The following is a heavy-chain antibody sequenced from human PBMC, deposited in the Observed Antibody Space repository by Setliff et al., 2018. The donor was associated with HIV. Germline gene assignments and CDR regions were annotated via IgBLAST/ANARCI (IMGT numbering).Heavy chain of an antibody. CDR2: MNPNSDKT. V-gene: IGHV1-8*01. D-gene: IGHD1-20*01. CDR1: GYTFTAYT. CDR3: ARGVGNWNGIHHYYMDF. J-gene: IGHJ6*03. Sequence: ASVKVSCKASGYTFTAYTMNWVRQAPGQGLEWMGWMNPNSDKTGHKQKFQGRVTMTRDISTGTAYMELSSLRSEDTAVYYCARGVGNWNGIHHYYMDFWGKGTTVTVSS.